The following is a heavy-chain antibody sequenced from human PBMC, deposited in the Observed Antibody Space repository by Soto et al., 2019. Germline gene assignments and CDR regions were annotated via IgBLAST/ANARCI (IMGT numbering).Heavy chain of an antibody. CDR1: GGSISSGDYY. J-gene: IGHJ6*02. V-gene: IGHV4-30-4*01. D-gene: IGHD5-18*01. CDR3: AREGSGYSYGYHYYYYGMDV. Sequence: QVQLQESGPGLVKPSQTLSLTCTVSGGSISSGDYYWSWIRQPPGKGLEWIGYIYYSGSTYYNPSLKSRVTISVDTSKNQFSLKLSSVTAADTAVYYCAREGSGYSYGYHYYYYGMDVWGQGTTVTVSS. CDR2: IYYSGST.